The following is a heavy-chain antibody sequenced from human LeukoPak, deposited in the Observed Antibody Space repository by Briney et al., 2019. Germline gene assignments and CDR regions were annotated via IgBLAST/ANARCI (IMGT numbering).Heavy chain of an antibody. V-gene: IGHV4-59*08. Sequence: SETLSLTCTVSGGSISSYYWSWIRQPPGKGLEWIGYIYYSGSTNYNPSLKSRVTISVDTSKNQFSLKLSSVTAADTAVYYCARSILGSYYNRGMDVWGQGTTVTVSS. CDR1: GGSISSYY. J-gene: IGHJ6*02. CDR3: ARSILGSYYNRGMDV. CDR2: IYYSGST. D-gene: IGHD3-10*01.